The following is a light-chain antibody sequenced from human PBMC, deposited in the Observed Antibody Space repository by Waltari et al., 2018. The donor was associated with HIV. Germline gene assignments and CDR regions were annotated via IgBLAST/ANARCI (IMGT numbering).Light chain of an antibody. J-gene: IGLJ2*01. CDR2: GVT. Sequence: QSALTQPASVSGSPGQSLTISCTGANRNIGFFNLFSWYRQYPGKAPQPTIYGVTYLPSGISSRFSGSKSGNTASLTISGLQVDDEADYYCSSYASDDTVVFGGGTKLTVL. CDR3: SSYASDDTVV. V-gene: IGLV2-14*01. CDR1: NRNIGFFNL.